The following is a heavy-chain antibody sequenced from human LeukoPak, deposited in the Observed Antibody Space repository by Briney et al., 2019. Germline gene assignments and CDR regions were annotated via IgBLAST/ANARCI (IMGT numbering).Heavy chain of an antibody. CDR3: AKGAYDYIEIAYFDY. CDR2: IIGSSGTT. Sequence: GGSLRLSCAASGFTFSSYGMHWVRQAPGKGLEWVSLIIGSSGTTFYADSVKGRFTISRDKSKSTLYLQMNSLRAEDTAVYYCAKGAYDYIEIAYFDYWGQGSLVTVSS. J-gene: IGHJ4*02. V-gene: IGHV3-23*01. D-gene: IGHD5-12*01. CDR1: GFTFSSYG.